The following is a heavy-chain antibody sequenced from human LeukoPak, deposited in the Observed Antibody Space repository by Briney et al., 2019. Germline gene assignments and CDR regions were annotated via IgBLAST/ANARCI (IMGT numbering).Heavy chain of an antibody. Sequence: PMASVKVSCKASGYTFTGYYMHWVRQAPGQGLEWMGWINPNSGGTNYAQKFQGRVTMTRDTSGSTAYMELSSLRSDDTAVYYCARDLHKYSGYGLTDWGQGTLVTVSS. CDR1: GYTFTGYY. CDR2: INPNSGGT. CDR3: ARDLHKYSGYGLTD. V-gene: IGHV1-2*02. J-gene: IGHJ4*02. D-gene: IGHD5-12*01.